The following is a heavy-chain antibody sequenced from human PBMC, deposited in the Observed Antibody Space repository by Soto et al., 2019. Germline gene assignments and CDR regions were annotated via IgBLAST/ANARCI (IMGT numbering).Heavy chain of an antibody. Sequence: EVQLVESGGGLVKPGGSLRLSCAASGITCSNAWMSWVRQAPGKGLEWVGRIKSETDGGTTDYAAPVKGRFTISRDDSKNTLFLQMNSLKTEDTAVYYCTTDRGGHSYGSGGYYFHGMDVWGQGTTVTVSS. D-gene: IGHD5-18*01. J-gene: IGHJ6*02. CDR3: TTDRGGHSYGSGGYYFHGMDV. V-gene: IGHV3-15*01. CDR2: IKSETDGGTT. CDR1: GITCSNAW.